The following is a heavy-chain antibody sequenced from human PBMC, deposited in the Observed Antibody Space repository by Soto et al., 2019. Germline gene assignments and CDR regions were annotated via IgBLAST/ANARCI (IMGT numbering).Heavy chain of an antibody. CDR1: GFSLSNSGVG. CDR2: IYGANDK. D-gene: IGHD4-17*01. Sequence: QITLKESGPSPVKPTQTLTVTCTFSGFSLSNSGVGVAWIRQPPGKALEWLALIYGANDKRYSPSLKPRLTITKDTAKHQVVITMTNMDPVDTATYYCAHCTLHDYGDYDPGTSHVFDSWGQGTLVTVSS. V-gene: IGHV2-5*02. J-gene: IGHJ4*02. CDR3: AHCTLHDYGDYDPGTSHVFDS.